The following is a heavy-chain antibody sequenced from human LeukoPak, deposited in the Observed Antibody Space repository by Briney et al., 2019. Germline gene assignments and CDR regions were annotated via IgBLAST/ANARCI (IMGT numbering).Heavy chain of an antibody. CDR2: ISSSSSTI. CDR3: VRTGDSTGYYWGFGY. D-gene: IGHD3-9*01. Sequence: GSLRLSCAASGFTFSSYSMNWVRQAPGKGLEWVSYISSSSSTIYHTDSVKGRFTVSRDNAKNSLYLQMNSLRAEDTAVYYCVRTGDSTGYYWGFGYWGQGTLVTVSS. CDR1: GFTFSSYS. V-gene: IGHV3-48*01. J-gene: IGHJ4*02.